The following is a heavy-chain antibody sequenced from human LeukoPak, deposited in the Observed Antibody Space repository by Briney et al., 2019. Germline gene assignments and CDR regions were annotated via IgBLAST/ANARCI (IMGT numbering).Heavy chain of an antibody. CDR2: IIPIFGTA. CDR3: AGVGADFDFWSGYYKRGRWFDP. V-gene: IGHV1-69*13. D-gene: IGHD3-3*01. CDR1: GGTFSSYA. Sequence: GASVKASCKASGGTFSSYAISWVRQAPGQGLEWMGGIIPIFGTANYAQKFQGRVTITADESTSTAYMELSSLRSEDTAVYYCAGVGADFDFWSGYYKRGRWFDPWGQGTLVTVSS. J-gene: IGHJ5*02.